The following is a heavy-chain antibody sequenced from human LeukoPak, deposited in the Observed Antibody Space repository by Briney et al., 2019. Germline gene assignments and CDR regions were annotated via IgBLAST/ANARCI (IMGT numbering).Heavy chain of an antibody. Sequence: ASMKVSCKASGYTFTNYGITWVRQAPGQGLEWMGRIIPILGIANYAQKFQGRVTITADKSTSTAYMELSSLRSEDTAVYYCARVSKVPADFDLWGRGTLVTVSS. CDR2: IIPILGIA. D-gene: IGHD2-2*01. CDR1: GYTFTNYG. V-gene: IGHV1-69*04. J-gene: IGHJ2*01. CDR3: ARVSKVPADFDL.